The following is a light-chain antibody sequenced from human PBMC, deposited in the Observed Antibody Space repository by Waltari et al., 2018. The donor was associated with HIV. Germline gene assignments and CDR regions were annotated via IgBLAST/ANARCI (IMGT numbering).Light chain of an antibody. CDR3: QKYNSAPLT. J-gene: IGKJ4*01. Sequence: DIQMTQPPSPLSASLGDRVTVTCRAGQGIGNYLAWYHQRPGKVPELLIFAASTLQSGVPSRFSGSGSGTDFTLTINSLQPEDVGTYYCQKYNSAPLTIGGGTKVEIK. CDR2: AAS. CDR1: QGIGNY. V-gene: IGKV1-27*01.